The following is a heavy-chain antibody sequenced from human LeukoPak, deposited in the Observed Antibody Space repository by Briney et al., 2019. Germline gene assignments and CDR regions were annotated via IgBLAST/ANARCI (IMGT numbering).Heavy chain of an antibody. J-gene: IGHJ6*02. CDR2: ISYDGSNK. Sequence: PGGSLRLSCAASGFTFSSYGMHWVRQAPGKGLEWVAVISYDGSNKYYADSVKGRFTISRDNSKNTLYLQMNSLRAEDTAVYYCAKDPSVYYYYGMDVWGQGTTVTVSS. V-gene: IGHV3-30*18. CDR1: GFTFSSYG. CDR3: AKDPSVYYYYGMDV.